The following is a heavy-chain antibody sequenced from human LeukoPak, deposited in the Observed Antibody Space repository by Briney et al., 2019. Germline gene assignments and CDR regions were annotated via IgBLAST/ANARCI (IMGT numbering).Heavy chain of an antibody. D-gene: IGHD3-10*01. CDR3: ARGTSSGVAPYYYYYYMDV. J-gene: IGHJ6*03. V-gene: IGHV4-4*07. Sequence: ASETLSLTCTVSGGSISSYYWSWIRQPAGKGLEWIGRIYTSGSTNYNPSLKSRVTMSVDMSKNQFSLKLSSVTAADTAVYYCARGTSSGVAPYYYYYYMDVWGKGTTVTVS. CDR1: GGSISSYY. CDR2: IYTSGST.